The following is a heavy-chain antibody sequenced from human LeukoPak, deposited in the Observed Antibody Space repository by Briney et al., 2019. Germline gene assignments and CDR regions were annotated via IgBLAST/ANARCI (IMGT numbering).Heavy chain of an antibody. CDR3: ARSGICSSTSCRPYYYMDV. V-gene: IGHV1-69*13. CDR1: GGTLSSYA. D-gene: IGHD2-2*01. Sequence: SVNDSCKACGGTLSSYAISWVRQAPGQGLAWMGGIFPIFGTANYAQKFQGRVTITADESTSTAYMELSSLRSEDTAVYYCARSGICSSTSCRPYYYMDVWGKGTTVIVSS. J-gene: IGHJ6*03. CDR2: IFPIFGTA.